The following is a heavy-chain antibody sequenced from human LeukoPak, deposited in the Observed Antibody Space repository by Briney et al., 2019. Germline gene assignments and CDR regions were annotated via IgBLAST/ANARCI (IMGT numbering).Heavy chain of an antibody. Sequence: GGSLRLSCAVSGLTFSRHWMSWVRQAPGKGLEWLANIKQDGSEEYYVDSVEGRFTISRDNAKNSLYLQMNSLRAEDTAVYYCARSYYGSGTSYGMDVWGQGTTVTVSS. D-gene: IGHD3-10*01. CDR1: GLTFSRHW. CDR3: ARSYYGSGTSYGMDV. V-gene: IGHV3-7*03. CDR2: IKQDGSEE. J-gene: IGHJ6*02.